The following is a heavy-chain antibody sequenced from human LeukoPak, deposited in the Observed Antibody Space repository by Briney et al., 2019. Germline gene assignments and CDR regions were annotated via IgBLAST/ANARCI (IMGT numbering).Heavy chain of an antibody. V-gene: IGHV4-38-2*02. D-gene: IGHD6-6*01. J-gene: IGHJ6*03. CDR1: GYSISSGYY. CDR2: IYHSGST. CDR3: ARDFSSSSTVYYYYYMDV. Sequence: SETLSLTSNVSGYSISSGYYWAWIRQSPGKGLEWIGSIYHSGSTYYNPSLKSRVTISLDTSKNQFSLKLSSVTAADTAIYYCARDFSSSSTVYYYYYMDVWGKGTTVTVSS.